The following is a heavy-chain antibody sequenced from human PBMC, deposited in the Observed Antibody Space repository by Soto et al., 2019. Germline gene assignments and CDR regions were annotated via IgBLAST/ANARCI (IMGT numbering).Heavy chain of an antibody. D-gene: IGHD4-4*01. CDR1: GGSISSGGYS. J-gene: IGHJ4*02. V-gene: IGHV4-61*08. CDR3: RGARPSLQEFDY. CDR2: IDYSGNT. Sequence: PSETLSLTCAVSGGSISSGGYSWSWIRQTPGKGLEWIGYIDYSGNTNYNPSLKSRVTISVGTSKNQVSLNVSSVTAADSAVYYCRGARPSLQEFDYWGQGTLVTVSS.